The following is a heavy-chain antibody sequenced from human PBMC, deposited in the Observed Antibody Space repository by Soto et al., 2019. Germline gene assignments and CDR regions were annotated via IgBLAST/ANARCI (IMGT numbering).Heavy chain of an antibody. CDR1: GFTFSSYA. CDR2: ISGSGGST. CDR3: AKDHDFSSWSFSHYFDY. V-gene: IGHV3-23*01. Sequence: EVQLLESGGGLVQPGGSLRLSCAASGFTFSSYAMSWVRQAPGKGLEWVSAISGSGGSTYYADSVKGRFTISRDNSKNTLYLQMNSLRAEDTAVYYCAKDHDFSSWSFSHYFDYWGQGTLVTVSS. D-gene: IGHD6-13*01. J-gene: IGHJ4*02.